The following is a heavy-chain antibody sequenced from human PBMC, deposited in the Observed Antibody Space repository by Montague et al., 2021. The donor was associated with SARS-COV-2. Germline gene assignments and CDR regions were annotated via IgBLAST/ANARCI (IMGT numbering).Heavy chain of an antibody. Sequence: SETLSLTCSVPGDSISHSSFYWGWIRQPPGKGLEWIGRIYYSGSSSYNPSLKSRVTISIDTSKNQFSLDLSSVTAADTAVYYCARHTVFCTSTSCFQEPSLYFYMDVWGKGTTVTVSS. CDR3: ARHTVFCTSTSCFQEPSLYFYMDV. D-gene: IGHD2-2*01. V-gene: IGHV4-39*01. CDR1: GDSISHSSFY. CDR2: IYYSGSS. J-gene: IGHJ6*03.